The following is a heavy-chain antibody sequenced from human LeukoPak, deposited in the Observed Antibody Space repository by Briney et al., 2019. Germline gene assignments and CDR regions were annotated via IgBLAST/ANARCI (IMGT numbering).Heavy chain of an antibody. D-gene: IGHD3-22*01. CDR3: AREDDSSGYYYRGDAFDI. V-gene: IGHV4-4*02. J-gene: IGHJ3*02. Sequence: PSGTLSLTCAVSGGSISSSNWWSWVRQPPGKGLEWIGEIYHSGSTNYNPSLKSRVTISVDKSKNQFSLKLSSVTAADTAVYYCAREDDSSGYYYRGDAFDIWGQGTMVTVSS. CDR2: IYHSGST. CDR1: GGSISSSNW.